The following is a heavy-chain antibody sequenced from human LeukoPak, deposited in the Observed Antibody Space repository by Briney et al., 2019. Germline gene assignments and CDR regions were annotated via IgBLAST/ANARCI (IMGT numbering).Heavy chain of an antibody. V-gene: IGHV1-2*02. J-gene: IGHJ3*02. CDR3: ARERGYCSSSTCYTSDAFDI. D-gene: IGHD2-2*02. CDR1: GYTFSGYY. Sequence: ASVKVSCKTSGYTFSGYYMHWVRQAPGHGLEWMGWINPNTGATNYAQRFQGRVTMTRDKSISTAYMELSRLRSDDTAVYYCARERGYCSSSTCYTSDAFDIWGQGTMVTVSS. CDR2: INPNTGAT.